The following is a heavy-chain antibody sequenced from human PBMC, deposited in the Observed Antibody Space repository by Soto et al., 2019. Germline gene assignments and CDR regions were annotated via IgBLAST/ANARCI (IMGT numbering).Heavy chain of an antibody. D-gene: IGHD1-20*01. CDR1: GGSISNNY. CDR2: IHNSGET. CDR3: ERHWVPGIYPFDF. Sequence: PSETLSLTCSVSGGSISNNYWSWIRQPPGKGLEWIGYIHNSGETNANPSLRGRATISLDTSANRVSLKLNSVTAADTAMYYCERHWVPGIYPFDFWGQEPLVTFPS. V-gene: IGHV4-59*08. J-gene: IGHJ4*02.